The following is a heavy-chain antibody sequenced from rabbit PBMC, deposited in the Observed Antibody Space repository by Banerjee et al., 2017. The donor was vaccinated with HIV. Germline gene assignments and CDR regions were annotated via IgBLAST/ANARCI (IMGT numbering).Heavy chain of an antibody. Sequence: QEQLEESGGGLVKPEGSLKLSCTASGFDLSRYYVMCWVRQAPGKGLEWIACIYTDSSGSTYYASWAKGRFTISKTSSTTVTLQMTSLTAADTATYFCARDAGYAGSNLWGQGTLVTVS. CDR3: ARDAGYAGSNL. CDR2: IYTDSSGST. CDR1: GFDLSRYYV. V-gene: IGHV1S45*01. D-gene: IGHD4-2*01. J-gene: IGHJ4*01.